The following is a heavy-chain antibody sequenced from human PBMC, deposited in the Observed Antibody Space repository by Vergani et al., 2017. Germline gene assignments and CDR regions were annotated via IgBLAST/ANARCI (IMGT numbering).Heavy chain of an antibody. D-gene: IGHD6-6*01. V-gene: IGHV3-30-3*01. Sequence: QVQLVESGGGVVQPGGSLRLSCVASGFTLNTYAIHWVRQAPGKGLEWTAVISYNGNNKYYADSVKGRFTISRDNSKNTLYLQMNSLRPEDTAVYYCARDHKASRLDWYFNLWGRGTLVTV. CDR2: ISYNGNNK. CDR1: GFTLNTYA. J-gene: IGHJ2*01. CDR3: ARDHKASRLDWYFNL.